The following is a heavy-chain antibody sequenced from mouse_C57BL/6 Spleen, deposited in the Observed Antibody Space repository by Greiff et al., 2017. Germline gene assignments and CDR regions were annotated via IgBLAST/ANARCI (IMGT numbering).Heavy chain of an antibody. J-gene: IGHJ2*01. Sequence: VQLKESGPGLVKPSQSLSLTCSVTGYSITSGYYWNWIRQFPGNKLEWMGYISYDGSNNYNPSLKNRISITRDTSKNQFFLKLNSVTTEDTATYYCARDPVIYDGYYFDYWGKGTTLTVSS. CDR3: ARDPVIYDGYYFDY. D-gene: IGHD2-3*01. CDR1: GYSITSGYY. CDR2: ISYDGSN. V-gene: IGHV3-6*01.